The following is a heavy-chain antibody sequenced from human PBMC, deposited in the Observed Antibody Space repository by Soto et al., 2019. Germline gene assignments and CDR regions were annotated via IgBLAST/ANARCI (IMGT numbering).Heavy chain of an antibody. CDR3: ARSPLSATVPLDF. CDR2: VYHVGTT. Sequence: PSETLSLTCSVSGASIISYYWSWIRQPPGKGLEWIGYVYHVGTTNYNPSLKSRVTMSVDTSKNQFSLNLSSVTAADTAVYYCARSPLSATVPLDFWGQGTLVTVSS. J-gene: IGHJ4*02. CDR1: GASIISYY. V-gene: IGHV4-59*01. D-gene: IGHD4-17*01.